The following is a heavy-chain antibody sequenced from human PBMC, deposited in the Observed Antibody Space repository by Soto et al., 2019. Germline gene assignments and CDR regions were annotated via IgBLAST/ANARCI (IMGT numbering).Heavy chain of an antibody. Sequence: PGGSLRLSCAASGFTSTTYEMNWVRQAPGKGLEWVSYINTGGNIIYYADSVKGRFTISRDSAKNSLYLQMNSLRAEDTAVYYCARDLTNTGRSWSGTDNYYYGMDVWGQGTTVTVSS. V-gene: IGHV3-48*03. D-gene: IGHD3-10*01. J-gene: IGHJ6*02. CDR1: GFTSTTYE. CDR3: ARDLTNTGRSWSGTDNYYYGMDV. CDR2: INTGGNII.